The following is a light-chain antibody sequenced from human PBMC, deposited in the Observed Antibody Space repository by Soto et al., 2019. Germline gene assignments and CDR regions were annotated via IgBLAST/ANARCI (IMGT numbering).Light chain of an antibody. CDR2: DVS. CDR3: NSDRTGSTWV. Sequence: QSALTQPASVSGSPGQSITISCTGTTTDVGRYNYVSWHQQHPGKAPKLLIFDVSNRPSGVSDRFSGTNSGNTASLTISGLQEEDEADYYRNSDRTGSTWVFGGGTKVTVL. V-gene: IGLV2-14*01. CDR1: TTDVGRYNY. J-gene: IGLJ3*02.